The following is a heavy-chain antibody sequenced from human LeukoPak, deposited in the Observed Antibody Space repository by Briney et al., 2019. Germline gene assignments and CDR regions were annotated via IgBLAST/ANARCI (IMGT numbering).Heavy chain of an antibody. CDR3: ARSYCSSTSCYAVGAFDI. CDR2: IYYSGST. J-gene: IGHJ3*02. CDR1: GGSINTYY. V-gene: IGHV4-59*05. D-gene: IGHD2-2*01. Sequence: SETLSLTCTVSGGSINTYYWSWIRQPPGKGLEWIGSIYYSGSTYYNPSLKSRVTISVDTSKKQFSLRLSSVTAADTAVYYCARSYCSSTSCYAVGAFDIWGQGTLVTVSS.